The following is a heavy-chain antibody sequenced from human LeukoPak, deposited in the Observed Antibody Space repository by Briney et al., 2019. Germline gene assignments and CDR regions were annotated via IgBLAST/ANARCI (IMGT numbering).Heavy chain of an antibody. CDR1: GGTFSSYA. CDR2: IIPILGIA. Sequence: ASVKVSCKASGGTFSSYAISWVRQAPGQGLEWMGRIIPILGIANYAQKFQSRVTITADKSTSTAYMELSSLRSEDTAVYYCARAGPSFGVVIPYYFDYWGQGTLVTVSS. V-gene: IGHV1-69*04. D-gene: IGHD3-3*01. J-gene: IGHJ4*02. CDR3: ARAGPSFGVVIPYYFDY.